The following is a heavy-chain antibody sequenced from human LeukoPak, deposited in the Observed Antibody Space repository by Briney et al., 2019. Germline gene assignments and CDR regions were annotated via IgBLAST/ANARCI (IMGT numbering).Heavy chain of an antibody. V-gene: IGHV4-39*07. D-gene: IGHD2-8*02. CDR1: GGSINSRSSY. CDR3: ARASVVGGVNDAFDL. J-gene: IGHJ3*01. Sequence: SETLSLTCTVSGGSINSRSSYWAWIRQPPGKGLEWIGSIFYGGSTFYTPSLGSRLTISLDTSKNQFSLRLSSVTAADTALFYCARASVVGGVNDAFDLWGQGTMVTVSS. CDR2: IFYGGST.